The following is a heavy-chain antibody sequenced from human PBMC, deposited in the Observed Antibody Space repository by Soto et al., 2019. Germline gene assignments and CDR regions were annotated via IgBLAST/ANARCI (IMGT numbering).Heavy chain of an antibody. CDR3: ARGTFSYSGSYGSPFDI. CDR2: IIPIFGTA. Sequence: GASVKVSCKASGGTFSSYAISWVRQAPGQGLEWMGGIIPIFGTANYAQKFQGRVTITADESTSTAYMELSSLRSEDTAVYYCARGTFSYSGSYGSPFDIWGQGTMVTVSS. J-gene: IGHJ3*02. D-gene: IGHD1-26*01. V-gene: IGHV1-69*13. CDR1: GGTFSSYA.